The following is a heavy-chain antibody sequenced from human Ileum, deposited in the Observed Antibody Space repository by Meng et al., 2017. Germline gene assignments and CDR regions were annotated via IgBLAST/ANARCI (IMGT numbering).Heavy chain of an antibody. D-gene: IGHD3-16*01. CDR2: INHSGST. CDR1: GGSFSGYY. J-gene: IGHJ4*02. CDR3: ARGGGRYGPDFDY. V-gene: IGHV4-34*01. Sequence: QVQLQQWGAGLFKPSWPLSLTCAVYGGSFSGYYWSWIRQPPGKGLEWIGEINHSGSTNYNPSLKSRVTISVDTSKNQFSLKLSSVTAADTAVYYCARGGGRYGPDFDYWGQGTLVTVSS.